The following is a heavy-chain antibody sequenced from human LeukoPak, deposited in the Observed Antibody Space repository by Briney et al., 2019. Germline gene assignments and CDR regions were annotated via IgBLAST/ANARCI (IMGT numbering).Heavy chain of an antibody. CDR2: INHSGST. J-gene: IGHJ4*02. Sequence: SETLSLTCAVYGGSFSGYYWSRIRQPPGKGLEWIGEINHSGSTNYNPSLKSRVTISVDTSKNQFSLKLSSVTAADTAVYYCARVLTYDFWSGYYSRGGGTGNFDYWGQGTLVTVSS. CDR3: ARVLTYDFWSGYYSRGGGTGNFDY. V-gene: IGHV4-34*01. D-gene: IGHD3-3*01. CDR1: GGSFSGYY.